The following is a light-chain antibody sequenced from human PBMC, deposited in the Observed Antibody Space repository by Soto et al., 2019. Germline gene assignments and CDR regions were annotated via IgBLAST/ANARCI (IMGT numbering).Light chain of an antibody. J-gene: IGKJ1*01. V-gene: IGKV1-5*01. CDR2: DAS. Sequence: DSQMTQSPSTLSASVGDRVTITCRASQTIGSWLAWYQQKPGTAPKLLIYDASTLEGGVPSRFSGSGSGTQFTLTISSLQPDDFATYYCQHYNSYSEAFGQGTKVDIK. CDR1: QTIGSW. CDR3: QHYNSYSEA.